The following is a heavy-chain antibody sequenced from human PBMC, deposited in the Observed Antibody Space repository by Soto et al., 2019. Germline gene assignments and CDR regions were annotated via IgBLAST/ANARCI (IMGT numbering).Heavy chain of an antibody. CDR3: ATTPYYDILSGREYYFDY. CDR2: IYYSGST. D-gene: IGHD3-9*01. V-gene: IGHV4-31*03. CDR1: GGSISSGGYY. Sequence: SETLSLTCTVSGGSISSGGYYWSWIRQHPGKGLEWIGYIYYSGSTYYNPSLKSRVTISVDTSKNQFSLKLSSVTAADTAVYYCATTPYYDILSGREYYFDYWGQGTLVPVSS. J-gene: IGHJ4*02.